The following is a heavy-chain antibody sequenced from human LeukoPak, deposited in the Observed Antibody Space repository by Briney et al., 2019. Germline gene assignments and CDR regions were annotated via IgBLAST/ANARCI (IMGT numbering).Heavy chain of an antibody. J-gene: IGHJ5*02. CDR3: ARDPSMVRGVKGFDP. CDR2: IYAGNGNV. CDR1: GYTLSTYT. D-gene: IGHD3-10*01. V-gene: IGHV1-3*01. Sequence: ASVKVSCKASGYTLSTYTMHWLRQAPGQRPEWMGCIYAGNGNVKYSQNFQARVTITRDTSASTAYMELSSLRSEDTAVYYCARDPSMVRGVKGFDPWGQGTLVTVSS.